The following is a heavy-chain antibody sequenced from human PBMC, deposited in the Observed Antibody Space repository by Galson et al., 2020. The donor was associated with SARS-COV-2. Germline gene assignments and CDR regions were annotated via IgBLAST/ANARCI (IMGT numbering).Heavy chain of an antibody. D-gene: IGHD4-17*01. Sequence: SQTLSLTCVISGDSVSNKSAAWTWIRQSPSRGLKWLGRTYYRSKWLNDYAESVKGRIIINPDTSKNQFSLQLNSVTPEDTAVYYCARDQRGTTVTTDNWFDPWGPGTLVTVSS. CDR3: ARDQRGTTVTTDNWFDP. CDR2: TYYRSKWLN. V-gene: IGHV6-1*01. J-gene: IGHJ5*02. CDR1: GDSVSNKSAA.